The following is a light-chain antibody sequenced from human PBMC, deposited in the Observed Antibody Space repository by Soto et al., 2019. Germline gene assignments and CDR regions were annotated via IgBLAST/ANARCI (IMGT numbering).Light chain of an antibody. CDR2: GAS. V-gene: IGKV3-20*01. CDR3: QQYGSSPPMYT. CDR1: QSVSSSY. Sequence: EIVLTQSPGTLSLSPGERATLSCKASQSVSSSYLTWYQQKPGQAPRLLIYGASSRATGIPDRFSGCGSGTDFTLTITRLEPEDFAVYDCQQYGSSPPMYTCGQGTKLEIK. J-gene: IGKJ2*01.